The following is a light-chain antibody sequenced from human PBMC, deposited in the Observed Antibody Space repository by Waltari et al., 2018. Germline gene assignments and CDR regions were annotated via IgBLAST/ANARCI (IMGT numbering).Light chain of an antibody. CDR3: QHYVRLPAT. V-gene: IGKV3-20*01. CDR1: QRVSRA. J-gene: IGKJ1*01. Sequence: EIVLTQSPCSLASSPGERVTLAFRASQRVSRALACYQQKPGQAPRLLIFGASTRATGIPDRFSGSGSETDFSLTISRLEPEDFAVYYCQHYVRLPATFGRGTKVEIK. CDR2: GAS.